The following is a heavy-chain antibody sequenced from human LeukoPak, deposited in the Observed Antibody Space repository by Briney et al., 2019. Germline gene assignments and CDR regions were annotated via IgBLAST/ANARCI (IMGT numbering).Heavy chain of an antibody. CDR2: IIPIFGTA. V-gene: IGHV1-69*13. J-gene: IGHJ5*02. Sequence: GASVKVSCKASGGTFSSYAISWVRQAPGQGLEWMGGIIPIFGTANYAQKFQGRVTITADESTSTAYMELSSLRSEDTAVYYCAREFRGSGSCRWFDPWGQGTLVTVSS. CDR1: GGTFSSYA. D-gene: IGHD3-10*01. CDR3: AREFRGSGSCRWFDP.